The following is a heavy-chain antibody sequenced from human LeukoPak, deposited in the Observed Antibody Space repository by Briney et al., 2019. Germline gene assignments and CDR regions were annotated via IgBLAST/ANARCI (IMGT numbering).Heavy chain of an antibody. CDR2: ISGSGGIT. Sequence: GGSLRLSCAASGFTFNNYVMSWVRQAPGKGLEWGSAISGSGGITYYADSGKSRFTIYRDNSKNTLYLHMNTLRAEDTAVYYCAHNQSGSYQFDYWGQGTLVTVSS. V-gene: IGHV3-23*01. CDR1: GFTFNNYV. CDR3: AHNQSGSYQFDY. J-gene: IGHJ4*02. D-gene: IGHD1-26*01.